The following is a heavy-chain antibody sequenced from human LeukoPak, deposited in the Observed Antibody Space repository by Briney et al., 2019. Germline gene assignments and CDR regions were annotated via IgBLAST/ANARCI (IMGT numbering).Heavy chain of an antibody. CDR2: ISAYNGDT. J-gene: IGHJ4*02. CDR1: GYTFTSYG. CDR3: ARRLFVDTEYDY. D-gene: IGHD5-18*01. V-gene: IGHV1-18*01. Sequence: AAVKVSCKASGYTFTSYGISWVRQTPGQGLEWMGWISAYNGDTNYAQKFQGRVTMTTDTSTRTAYMELRSLRSDDTAVYYCARRLFVDTEYDYWGQGTLVTVSS.